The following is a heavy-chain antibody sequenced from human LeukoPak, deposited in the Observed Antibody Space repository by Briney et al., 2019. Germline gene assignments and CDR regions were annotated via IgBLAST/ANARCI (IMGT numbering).Heavy chain of an antibody. V-gene: IGHV4-30-2*01. CDR2: IYHSGST. D-gene: IGHD3-9*01. CDR3: ARHSRTYYDILTGPYGGSFDY. CDR1: GGSISSGGYY. Sequence: SETLSLTCTVSGGSISSGGYYWSWIRQPPGKGLEWIGYIYHSGSTYYNPSLKSRVTISVDTSKNQFSLKVSSVTAADTAVYYCARHSRTYYDILTGPYGGSFDYWGQRTLVTVSS. J-gene: IGHJ4*02.